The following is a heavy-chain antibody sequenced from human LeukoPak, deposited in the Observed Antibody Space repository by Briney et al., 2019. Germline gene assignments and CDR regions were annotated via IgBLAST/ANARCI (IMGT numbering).Heavy chain of an antibody. CDR3: ARGGSSSFHNWFDP. Sequence: GGSLRLSCAASGFTFSDYYMSWIRQPPGKGLEWVSNMSSSSSYTNYADSVKGRFTISRDNAKNALYLQMNSLRAEDTAVYYCARGGSSSFHNWFDPWGQGTLVTVSS. CDR1: GFTFSDYY. D-gene: IGHD6-6*01. CDR2: MSSSSSYT. J-gene: IGHJ5*02. V-gene: IGHV3-11*06.